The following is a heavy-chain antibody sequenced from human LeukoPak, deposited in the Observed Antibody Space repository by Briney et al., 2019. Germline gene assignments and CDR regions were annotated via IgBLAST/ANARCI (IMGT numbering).Heavy chain of an antibody. Sequence: PGGSLRLSCAASGFIFSSCDMHWVRQAPGKGLEWVAFIRYDGSNKNYADSVKGRFTISRDNSKNTLFLQMNGLRAEDTAVYYCATEGVHSSGYGPPIWYFHHWGQGTLVTVSS. D-gene: IGHD3-22*01. V-gene: IGHV3-30*02. CDR1: GFIFSSCD. CDR2: IRYDGSNK. CDR3: ATEGVHSSGYGPPIWYFHH. J-gene: IGHJ1*01.